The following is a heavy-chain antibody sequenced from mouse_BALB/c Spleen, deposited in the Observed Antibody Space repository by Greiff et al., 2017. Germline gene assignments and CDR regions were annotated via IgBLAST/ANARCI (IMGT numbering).Heavy chain of an antibody. CDR1: GFSLTDYG. D-gene: IGHD1-2*01. CDR3: AESPLQRVTGYFDV. Sequence: QVQLKQSGPGLVAPSQSLSITCTVSGFSLTDYGVSWLRQPPGKGLEWLGVIWGGGSTYYNSTLKSRLSISKDNSKSQVFLKTNSLQTDDTTMYYCAESPLQRVTGYFDVWGAGTTVTVSS. J-gene: IGHJ1*01. CDR2: IWGGGST. V-gene: IGHV2-6-5*01.